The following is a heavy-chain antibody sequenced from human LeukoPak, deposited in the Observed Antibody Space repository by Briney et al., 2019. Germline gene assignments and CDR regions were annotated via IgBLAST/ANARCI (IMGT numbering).Heavy chain of an antibody. CDR3: ARDPRGYSNQYYYYMDV. V-gene: IGHV1-2*02. Sequence: ASVKLSCKASGYTFTGYYMHWVRQAPGQGLEWMGWINPNSGGTNYAQKSQGRVTMTRDTSISTAYMELSRLRSDDTAVYYCARDPRGYSNQYYYYMDVWGKGTTVTVSS. CDR2: INPNSGGT. D-gene: IGHD4-11*01. J-gene: IGHJ6*03. CDR1: GYTFTGYY.